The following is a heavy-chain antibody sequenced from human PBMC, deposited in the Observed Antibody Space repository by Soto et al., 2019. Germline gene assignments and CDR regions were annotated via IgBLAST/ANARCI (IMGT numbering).Heavy chain of an antibody. CDR3: ARNRASSTWRLYYFDY. CDR2: IYYSGNT. CDR1: GGSISSSNYY. V-gene: IGHV4-39*02. J-gene: IGHJ4*02. Sequence: SETLSLTCTVLGGSISSSNYYWAWIRQPPGKGLEWIGSIYYSGNTYYNPSLKSRVTTSVDTSKNRFYLRLSSVTAADTAVYYCARNRASSTWRLYYFDYWGQGALVTVSS. D-gene: IGHD2-2*01.